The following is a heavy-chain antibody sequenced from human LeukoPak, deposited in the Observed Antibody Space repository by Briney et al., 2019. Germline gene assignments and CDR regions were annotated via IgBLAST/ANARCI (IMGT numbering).Heavy chain of an antibody. J-gene: IGHJ4*02. CDR3: AVRYYDSSAKGVIDY. Sequence: SVKVSCKASGGTFSSYAISWVRQAPGQGLEWMGGIIPIFGTANYAQKFQGRVTITADESTSTAYMELSSLRSEDTAVYYCAVRYYDSSAKGVIDYWGQGTLVTVSS. D-gene: IGHD3-22*01. CDR2: IIPIFGTA. V-gene: IGHV1-69*01. CDR1: GGTFSSYA.